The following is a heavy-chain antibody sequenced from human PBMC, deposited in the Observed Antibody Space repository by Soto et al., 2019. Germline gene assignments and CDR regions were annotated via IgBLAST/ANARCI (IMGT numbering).Heavy chain of an antibody. D-gene: IGHD2-15*01. J-gene: IGHJ4*02. V-gene: IGHV3-30*18. Sequence: VQLSECGGGLIQPGRSLRLSCAASGFTFSYGIHWLRQAPGKGLEWVAYISYDSSNKFYGDSVKGRFTISRDNSKNTQFLQMNSLRAEDTAVYYCAKLVIGYCSGNTCDDYWGQGTLVAVSS. CDR3: AKLVIGYCSGNTCDDY. CDR1: GFTFSYG. CDR2: ISYDSSNK.